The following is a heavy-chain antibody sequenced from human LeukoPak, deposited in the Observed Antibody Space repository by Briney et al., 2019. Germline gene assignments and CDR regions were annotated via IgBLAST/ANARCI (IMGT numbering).Heavy chain of an antibody. Sequence: SETLSLTCTVSGGSISSYYWSWIRQPPGKGLEWIGYIYYSGSTNYNPSLKSRVTISVDTSKNQFSLKLSSVTAADTAVYYCARDRDAYGNYYYYMDVWGKGTTVTVSS. D-gene: IGHD3-10*01. CDR3: ARDRDAYGNYYYYMDV. V-gene: IGHV4-59*12. CDR1: GGSISSYY. J-gene: IGHJ6*03. CDR2: IYYSGST.